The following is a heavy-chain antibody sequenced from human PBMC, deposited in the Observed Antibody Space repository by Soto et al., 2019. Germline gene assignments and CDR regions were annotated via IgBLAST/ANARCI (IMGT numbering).Heavy chain of an antibody. J-gene: IGHJ4*02. V-gene: IGHV3-23*01. D-gene: IGHD6-19*01. CDR2: ISGSGGST. CDR3: AKANHSSGWYFLDY. Sequence: EVRLLESGGGLVQPGGSLRLSCAASGFTFSSYAMSWVRQAPGKGLEWVSAISGSGGSTYYADSVKGRFTISRDNSKNTLYLQMNSLRAEDTAVYYCAKANHSSGWYFLDYWGQGTLVTVSS. CDR1: GFTFSSYA.